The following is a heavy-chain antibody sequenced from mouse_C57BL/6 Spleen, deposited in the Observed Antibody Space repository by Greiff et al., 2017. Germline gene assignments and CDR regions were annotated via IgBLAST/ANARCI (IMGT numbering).Heavy chain of an antibody. V-gene: IGHV1-50*01. CDR1: GYTFTSYW. Sequence: QVQLQQPGAELVKPGASVKLSCKASGYTFTSYWMPWVKQRPGQGLEWMGEIDPSDSYTNYNQKFKGKATLTVDTSSSTAYMQLSSLTSEDSAVYYCARRDDYDGFAYWGQGTLVT. CDR2: IDPSDSYT. CDR3: ARRDDYDGFAY. J-gene: IGHJ3*01. D-gene: IGHD2-4*01.